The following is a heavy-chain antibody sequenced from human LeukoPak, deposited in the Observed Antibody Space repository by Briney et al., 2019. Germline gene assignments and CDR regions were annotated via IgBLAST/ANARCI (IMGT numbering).Heavy chain of an antibody. CDR1: GYTFTSYD. J-gene: IGHJ5*02. V-gene: IGHV1-18*01. CDR3: ARDLRTAVAGNWFDP. CDR2: ISAYNGNT. Sequence: GASVKVSCKASGYTFTSYDISWVRQAPGQGLEWMGWISAYNGNTNYAQKFQGRVTMTTDTSTSTAYMELRSRRSDDTAVYYCARDLRTAVAGNWFDPWGQGTLVTVSS. D-gene: IGHD6-19*01.